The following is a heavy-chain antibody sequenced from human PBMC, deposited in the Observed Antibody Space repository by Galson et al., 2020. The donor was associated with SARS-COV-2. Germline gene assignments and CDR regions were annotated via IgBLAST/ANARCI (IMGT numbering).Heavy chain of an antibody. J-gene: IGHJ4*02. Sequence: ASVKVSCKASGYTFTSYAMHWVRPAPGQRLEWMGWINAGNGNTKYSQKFQGRVTITRDTSASTAYMELSSLRSEDTAVYYCARVGGGFIAAAFDYWGQGTLVTVSS. CDR2: INAGNGNT. D-gene: IGHD6-13*01. CDR3: ARVGGGFIAAAFDY. CDR1: GYTFTSYA. V-gene: IGHV1-3*01.